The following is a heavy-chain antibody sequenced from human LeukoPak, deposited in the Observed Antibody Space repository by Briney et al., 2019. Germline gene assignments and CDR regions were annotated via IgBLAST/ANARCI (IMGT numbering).Heavy chain of an antibody. D-gene: IGHD5-12*01. J-gene: IGHJ4*02. CDR1: GFTFSSYG. V-gene: IGHV3-30*02. CDR2: IRYDGSNK. CDR3: AKGGGYESAGDY. Sequence: GGSLRLSCAASGFTFSSYGMHWVRQAPGKGLEWVAFIRYDGSNKYYADSVKGRFTISRDNSKNTLYLQMNSLGAEDTAVYYCAKGGGYESAGDYWGQGTLVTVSS.